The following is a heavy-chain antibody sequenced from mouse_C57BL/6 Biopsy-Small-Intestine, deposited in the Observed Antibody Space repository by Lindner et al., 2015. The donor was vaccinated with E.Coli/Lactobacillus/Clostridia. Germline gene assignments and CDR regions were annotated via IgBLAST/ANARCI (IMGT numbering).Heavy chain of an antibody. Sequence: VQLQESGAELVKPGASVKISCKASGYSFTGYNMNWVKQSHGKSLEWIGNINPYSGGTRYNQKFKDKATLTVDKSSSTAYMQLNSLTSEDSAVYYCAREVFAYWGQGTLVTVSA. J-gene: IGHJ3*01. V-gene: IGHV1-39*01. CDR2: INPYSGGT. CDR3: AREVFAY. CDR1: GYSFTGYN.